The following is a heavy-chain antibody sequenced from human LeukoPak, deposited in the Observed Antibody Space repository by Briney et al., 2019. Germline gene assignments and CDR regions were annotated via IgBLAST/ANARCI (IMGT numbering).Heavy chain of an antibody. J-gene: IGHJ4*02. CDR1: GGTFSSYA. CDR3: ARSRGDGYKLDY. CDR2: IIPIFGTA. V-gene: IGHV1-69*13. D-gene: IGHD5-24*01. Sequence: SVKVSGKASGGTFSSYAISWVRQAPGQGLEWMGGIIPIFGTANYAQKFQGRVTITADESTSTAYMELSSLRSEDTAVYYCARSRGDGYKLDYWGQGTLVTVSS.